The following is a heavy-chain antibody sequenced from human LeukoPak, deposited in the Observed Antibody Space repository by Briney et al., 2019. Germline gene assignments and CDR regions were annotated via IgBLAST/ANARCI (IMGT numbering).Heavy chain of an antibody. CDR3: ARQGVVRGVISHLDY. CDR2: ISGSGGST. D-gene: IGHD3-10*01. V-gene: IGHV3-23*01. CDR1: GFTFSSNA. J-gene: IGHJ4*02. Sequence: GGSLRLSCAASGFTFSSNAMSWVRQAPGKGLEWVSAISGSGGSTYYADSVKGRFTISRDNSKDTLYLQMNSLRAEDTAVYYCARQGVVRGVISHLDYWGQGTLVTVSS.